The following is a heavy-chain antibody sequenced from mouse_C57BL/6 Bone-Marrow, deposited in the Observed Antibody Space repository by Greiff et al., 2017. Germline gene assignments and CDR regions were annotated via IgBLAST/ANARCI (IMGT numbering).Heavy chain of an antibody. Sequence: QVQLQQPGTELVKPGASVKLSCKASGYTFTSYWMHWVKQRPGQGLEWIGNINPSNGGTNYNEKFQSKATLTVDKSSSTAYMQLSSLTSEDSAVDYCARGCYDYDEAWCAYWGQGTLVTVSA. CDR2: INPSNGGT. V-gene: IGHV1-53*01. D-gene: IGHD2-4*01. CDR1: GYTFTSYW. J-gene: IGHJ3*01. CDR3: ARGCYDYDEAWCAY.